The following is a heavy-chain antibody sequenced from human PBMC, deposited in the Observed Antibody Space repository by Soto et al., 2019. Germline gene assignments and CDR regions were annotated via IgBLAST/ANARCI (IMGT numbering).Heavy chain of an antibody. J-gene: IGHJ4*02. CDR1: GFTCSSYI. Sequence: GGSRRLSCAASGFTCSSYIMNWVRQAPGKGLEWVPSISSSSSYIYYADSVKGRFTISRDNAKNSLYLQMNSLRAEDTAVYYCARDLKHSSDYDSSGYYFSYWGQGTLVTVSS. CDR2: ISSSSSYI. CDR3: ARDLKHSSDYDSSGYYFSY. D-gene: IGHD3-22*01. V-gene: IGHV3-21*01.